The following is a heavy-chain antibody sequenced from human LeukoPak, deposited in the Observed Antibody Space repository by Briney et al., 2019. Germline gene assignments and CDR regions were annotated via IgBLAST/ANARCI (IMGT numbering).Heavy chain of an antibody. J-gene: IGHJ6*02. CDR1: RDSSSTNNAA. V-gene: IGHV6-1*01. D-gene: IGHD2-15*01. CDR3: AREKVVIADTHVYGMDV. Sequence: SQTLSLTCAISRDSSSTNNAAWSGTTQPPARGLKGLGRTYYRSKWYNYYAGSVKSRIIFNPATSKNQFSLQLNSVTPEDTAVYYCAREKVVIADTHVYGMDVWGQGPTVTVSS. CDR2: TYYRSKWYN.